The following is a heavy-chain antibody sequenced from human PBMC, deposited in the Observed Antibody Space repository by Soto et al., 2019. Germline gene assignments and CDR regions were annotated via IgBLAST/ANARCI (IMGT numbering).Heavy chain of an antibody. J-gene: IGHJ2*01. CDR2: IYYSGST. D-gene: IGHD3-10*01. CDR3: ARPPGGLKRRGWYFDL. Sequence: QLQLQESGPGLVKPSETLSLTCTVSGGSISSSSYYWGWIRQPPGKGLEWIGSIYYSGSTYYNPSLKSRVTISVDTSKNQFSLKLSSVTAADTAVYYCARPPGGLKRRGWYFDLWGRGTLVTVSS. CDR1: GGSISSSSYY. V-gene: IGHV4-39*01.